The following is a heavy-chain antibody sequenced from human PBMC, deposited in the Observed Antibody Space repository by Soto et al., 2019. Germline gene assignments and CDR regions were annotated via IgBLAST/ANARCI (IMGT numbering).Heavy chain of an antibody. J-gene: IGHJ5*02. D-gene: IGHD4-17*01. V-gene: IGHV1-8*01. CDR3: ARGPDYGDYVWFDP. Sequence: ASVKVSCKASGYTFTSYDINWVRQATGQGLEWMGWMNPNSGNTGYAQKLQGRVTMTRNTSISTAYMELSSLRSEDTAVYYCARGPDYGDYVWFDPWGQGTLVTVSS. CDR1: GYTFTSYD. CDR2: MNPNSGNT.